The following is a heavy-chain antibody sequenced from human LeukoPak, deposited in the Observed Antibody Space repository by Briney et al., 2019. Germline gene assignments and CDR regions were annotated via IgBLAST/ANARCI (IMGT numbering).Heavy chain of an antibody. CDR2: IYHSGST. Sequence: SETLSLTCAVSGGSISSSNWWSWVRQPPGKGLEWIGEIYHSGSTNYNPSLKSRVTISVDKSKNQFSLKLSSVTAADTAVYHCARHLYGSGLHRIDYWGQGTLVTVSS. V-gene: IGHV4-4*02. J-gene: IGHJ4*02. CDR1: GGSISSSNW. D-gene: IGHD6-19*01. CDR3: ARHLYGSGLHRIDY.